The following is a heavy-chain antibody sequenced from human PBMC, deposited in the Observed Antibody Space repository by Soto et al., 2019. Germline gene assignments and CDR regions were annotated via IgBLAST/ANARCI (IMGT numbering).Heavy chain of an antibody. CDR3: ARGTTSVYCSSTSCYRAPQNWFDP. J-gene: IGHJ5*02. CDR1: GGSFSGYY. V-gene: IGHV4-34*01. Sequence: SEALSLTCAVYGGSFSGYYWSWIRQPPGKGLEWIGEINHSGSTNYNPSLKSRVTISVDTSKNQFSLKLSSVTAADTAVYYCARGTTSVYCSSTSCYRAPQNWFDPWGQGTLVTVSS. D-gene: IGHD2-2*01. CDR2: INHSGST.